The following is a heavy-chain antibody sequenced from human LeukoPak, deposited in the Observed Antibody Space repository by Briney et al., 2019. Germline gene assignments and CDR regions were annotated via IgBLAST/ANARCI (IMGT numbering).Heavy chain of an antibody. CDR1: GFTFSDYP. V-gene: IGHV3-23*01. J-gene: IGHJ6*03. CDR2: VNGRGATT. CDR3: AKAPATGEGYYLYYMDV. D-gene: IGHD7-27*01. Sequence: GGPLRLSCAASGFASGFTFSDYPASCVRQAPGKGTEWVASVNGRGATTYYADSVRGRFTISRDNSKNTVKLQMISLGAADTAVYFCAKAPATGEGYYLYYMDVWGKGTTVTVSS.